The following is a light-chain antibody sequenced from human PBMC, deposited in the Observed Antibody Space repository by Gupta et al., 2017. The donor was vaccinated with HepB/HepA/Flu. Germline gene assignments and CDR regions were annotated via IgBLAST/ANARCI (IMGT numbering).Light chain of an antibody. CDR3: QQYDSFPPT. CDR1: QSISSS. CDR2: AAS. Sequence: VIWMTQSPSLVSASPGDRVTISCRVSQSISSSLAWYQKKSGRAPELLVYAASTLQSGVPLRFRGCGSGTDFTLTISGLQSEDNGTYYCQQYDSFPPTFAGGTQVEI. V-gene: IGKV1D-8*01. J-gene: IGKJ4*01.